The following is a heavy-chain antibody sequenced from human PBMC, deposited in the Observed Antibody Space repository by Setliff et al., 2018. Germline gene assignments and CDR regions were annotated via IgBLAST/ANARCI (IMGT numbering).Heavy chain of an antibody. CDR3: SRLVRYCTTTTCQRASGAEF. Sequence: ASVKVSCKASGYTFTNYGINWVRQAPGQGLEWMGWISAYTGNTNYAQKLQGGVSMTTDTSTSTAYMELRSLTSDDTAVYYCSRLVRYCTTTTCQRASGAEFWGQGTLVTVSS. J-gene: IGHJ4*02. V-gene: IGHV1-18*01. D-gene: IGHD2-8*01. CDR2: ISAYTGNT. CDR1: GYTFTNYG.